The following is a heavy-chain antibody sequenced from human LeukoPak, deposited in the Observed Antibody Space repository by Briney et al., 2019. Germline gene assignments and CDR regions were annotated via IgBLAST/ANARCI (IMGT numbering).Heavy chain of an antibody. D-gene: IGHD3-10*01. CDR3: ARGYGSGSYQPTYY. Sequence: SETLSLTCAVYGGSFSGYYWSWIRQPPGKGLEWIGEINHSGSTNYNPSLKSRVTISVDTSKNQFSLKLSSVTAADTAVYYCARGYGSGSYQPTYYWGQGTLVTVSS. J-gene: IGHJ4*02. CDR2: INHSGST. CDR1: GGSFSGYY. V-gene: IGHV4-34*01.